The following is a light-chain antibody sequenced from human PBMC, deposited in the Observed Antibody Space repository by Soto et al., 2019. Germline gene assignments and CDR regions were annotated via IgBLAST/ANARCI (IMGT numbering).Light chain of an antibody. Sequence: QSVLTQPASVSGSPGQSVTISCTGPRSDIGDSNFISWYQHSPGKAPRLLIYEVNNRPSGVSKRFSGSKAGNTASLTISGLLDDDEGDYFCASFRSVTILVFGSGTKVTVL. CDR1: RSDIGDSNF. CDR2: EVN. CDR3: ASFRSVTILV. J-gene: IGLJ1*01. V-gene: IGLV2-14*01.